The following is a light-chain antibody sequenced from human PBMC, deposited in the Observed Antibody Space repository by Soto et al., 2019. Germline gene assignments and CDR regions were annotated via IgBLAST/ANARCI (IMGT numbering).Light chain of an antibody. J-gene: IGLJ1*01. V-gene: IGLV2-23*01. Sequence: QSALTQPASVSGSPGQSITISCTGTSSDIGGYDLVSWYQQHPGKAPKLILYADNKRPSGVSDRFSGSKSGNTASLTISGLQAEDEADYYCCSYAGSSTYVFGTGTKVTVL. CDR1: SSDIGGYDL. CDR2: ADN. CDR3: CSYAGSSTYV.